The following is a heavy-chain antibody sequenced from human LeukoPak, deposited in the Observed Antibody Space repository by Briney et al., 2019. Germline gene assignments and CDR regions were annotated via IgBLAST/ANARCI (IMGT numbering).Heavy chain of an antibody. CDR2: ISAYNGNT. D-gene: IGHD1-26*01. Sequence: ASVKVSCKASGYTFTNYGISWVRQAPGQGLEWMGWISAYNGNTNYAQKFQGRITMTTETSTSTAYMKLRSLRSDDTAVYYCAKLVIDSGKPEDFWGQGTLVTVSS. J-gene: IGHJ4*02. CDR1: GYTFTNYG. V-gene: IGHV1-18*01. CDR3: AKLVIDSGKPEDF.